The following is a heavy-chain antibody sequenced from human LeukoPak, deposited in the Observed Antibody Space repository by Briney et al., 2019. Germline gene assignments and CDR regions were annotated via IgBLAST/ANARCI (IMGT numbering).Heavy chain of an antibody. CDR3: ARDYYGHYYMDV. V-gene: IGHV4-34*01. D-gene: IGHD3-10*01. CDR1: GASFRNYY. J-gene: IGHJ6*03. CDR2: IDHSGTT. Sequence: TSSETLSLTCAVYGASFRNYYWSWIRQTPGKGLEWIGEIDHSGTTNYNPSLKSRVTISLDTSKNQFSLKVTSVTAADTAVYYCARDYYGHYYMDVWGKGTTVTISS.